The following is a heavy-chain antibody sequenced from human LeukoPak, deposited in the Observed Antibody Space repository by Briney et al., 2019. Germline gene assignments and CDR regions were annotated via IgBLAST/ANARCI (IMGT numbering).Heavy chain of an antibody. Sequence: SETLSLTCTVSGGSISPSSYSWVWIRQPPGKGLEWISSSYYNGRTYYNPSLKSRVTISVDTSKKQFSLNLSSVTAADTAVYYCARLEGARGRYWGQGTLVTVSS. CDR3: ARLEGARGRY. CDR2: SYYNGRT. D-gene: IGHD1-26*01. V-gene: IGHV4-39*01. CDR1: GGSISPSSYS. J-gene: IGHJ4*02.